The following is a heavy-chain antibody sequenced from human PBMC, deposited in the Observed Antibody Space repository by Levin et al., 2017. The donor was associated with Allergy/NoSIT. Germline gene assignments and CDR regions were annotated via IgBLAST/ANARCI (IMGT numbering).Heavy chain of an antibody. CDR2: ISSSSSTI. CDR3: ARDHRPYQLLPIGISYDYGMDV. CDR1: GFTFSSYS. Sequence: GGSLRLSCAASGFTFSSYSMNWVRQAPGKGLEWVSYISSSSSTIYYADSVKGRFTISRDNAKNSLYLQMNSLRDEDTAVYYCARDHRPYQLLPIGISYDYGMDVWGQGTTVTVSS. J-gene: IGHJ6*02. D-gene: IGHD2-2*01. V-gene: IGHV3-48*02.